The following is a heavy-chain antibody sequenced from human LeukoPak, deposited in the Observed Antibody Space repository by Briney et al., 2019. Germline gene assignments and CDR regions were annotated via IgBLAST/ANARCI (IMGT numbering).Heavy chain of an antibody. CDR3: AKVSGGGKDFDY. CDR1: GFTFSRCA. Sequence: LGGSLRLSCAASGFTFSRCAMHWVRQAPGKGLEWMAVISYDGSNKYYADSVKGRFTISRDNSKNTLYLQMSSLRAEDTAVYYCAKVSGGGKDFDYWGQGTLVTVSS. J-gene: IGHJ4*02. CDR2: ISYDGSNK. D-gene: IGHD3-16*01. V-gene: IGHV3-30*18.